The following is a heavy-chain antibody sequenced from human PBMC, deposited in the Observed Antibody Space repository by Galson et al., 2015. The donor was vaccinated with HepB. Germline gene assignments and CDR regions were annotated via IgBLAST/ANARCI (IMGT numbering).Heavy chain of an antibody. Sequence: SVKVSCKASGGTFSSYAISWVRQAPGQGLEWMGRIIPILGIANYAQKFQGRVTITADKSTSTVYMELSSLRSEDTAVYYCARGKRYYDSSGYSPLDYWGQGTLVTVSS. J-gene: IGHJ4*02. V-gene: IGHV1-69*04. CDR1: GGTFSSYA. CDR2: IIPILGIA. D-gene: IGHD3-22*01. CDR3: ARGKRYYDSSGYSPLDY.